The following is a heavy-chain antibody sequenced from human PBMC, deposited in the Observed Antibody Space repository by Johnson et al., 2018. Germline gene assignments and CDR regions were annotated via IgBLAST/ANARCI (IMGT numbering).Heavy chain of an antibody. CDR1: GFXFTAYW. V-gene: IGHV3-7*01. J-gene: IGHJ4*02. Sequence: VQSGGSLRLXCAASGFXFTAYWMAWVRQAPGKGLEWVANINKDGSDEYYVDSVKGRFTISRDNTKNSVYLQVNSLRAEDTAVYYCARDGGIGPLYDFCGQGTLVTVSS. D-gene: IGHD3-16*01. CDR2: INKDGSDE. CDR3: ARDGGIGPLYDF.